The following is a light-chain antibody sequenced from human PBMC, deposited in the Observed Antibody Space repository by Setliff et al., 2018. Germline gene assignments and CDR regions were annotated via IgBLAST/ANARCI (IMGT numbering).Light chain of an antibody. J-gene: IGLJ1*01. CDR3: QSYDSSLSGYV. Sequence: PGQRVTISCTGSSSNIGAGYDVHWYQQLPGTAPKLLIYGDSNRPSGVPDQFSGSKSGTSASLAITGLQAEDEADYYYQSYDSSLSGYVFGTGTKVTVL. V-gene: IGLV1-40*01. CDR1: SSNIGAGYD. CDR2: GDS.